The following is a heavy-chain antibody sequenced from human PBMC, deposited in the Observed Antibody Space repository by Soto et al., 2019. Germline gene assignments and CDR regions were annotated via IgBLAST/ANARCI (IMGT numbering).Heavy chain of an antibody. J-gene: IGHJ4*02. CDR3: TSGHTTTGRVY. CDR1: GVNVRNNF. CDR2: IYSETTGGST. Sequence: VGSLRLSGDASGVNVRNNFMTWVRQAPGKGLEWVSAIYSETTGGSTYYADSVRGRFTISRDNSKNTLFLQMNSLRVEDTAVYYCTSGHTTTGRVYWGQGTLVTVSS. D-gene: IGHD1-1*01. V-gene: IGHV3-53*01.